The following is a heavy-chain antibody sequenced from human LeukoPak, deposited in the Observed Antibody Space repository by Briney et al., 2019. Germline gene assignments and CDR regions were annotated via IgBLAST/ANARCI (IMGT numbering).Heavy chain of an antibody. J-gene: IGHJ3*02. CDR1: GGSISSDSYY. D-gene: IGHD3-10*01. Sequence: PSETLSLTCTVSGGSISSDSYYWSWIRQPAGKGLEWMGHIYTSGTTSYNPSLKSRVTISVDTSKNQFSLKLSFLTAADTAVYYCASYYYGSGSRNAFDIWGQGTMVTVSS. CDR2: IYTSGTT. CDR3: ASYYYGSGSRNAFDI. V-gene: IGHV4-61*09.